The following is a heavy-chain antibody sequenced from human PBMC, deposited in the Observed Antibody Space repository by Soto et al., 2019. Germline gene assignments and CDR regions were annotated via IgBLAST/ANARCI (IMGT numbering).Heavy chain of an antibody. V-gene: IGHV1-8*01. CDR2: MNPKSGDT. CDR1: GYTFTDYG. CDR3: ARGGYSVVGATGY. J-gene: IGHJ4*02. D-gene: IGHD1-26*01. Sequence: QVQLVQSGAEVKMPGASVKVSCKASGYTFTDYGINWVRQATGQGLEWMGWMNPKSGDTVYAQKFQGRVSMTRATSISTPYMELNSLKSEDTAVYYCARGGYSVVGATGYWGQGTLVTVSS.